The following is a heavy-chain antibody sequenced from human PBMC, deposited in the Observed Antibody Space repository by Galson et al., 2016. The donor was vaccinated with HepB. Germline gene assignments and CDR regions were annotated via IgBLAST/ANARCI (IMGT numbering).Heavy chain of an antibody. J-gene: IGHJ3*02. CDR1: GITLSPYW. CDR3: ARDRGRPDSFDI. Sequence: SLRLSCAASGITLSPYWVHWVRLLPRKGLEWVAHIDGDGGKTLYADAVKGRFTISRDNARNTLYLQMNSLRVDDTDVYYCARDRGRPDSFDIWGQGTKVTVSS. D-gene: IGHD3-10*01. V-gene: IGHV3-74*03. CDR2: IDGDGGKT.